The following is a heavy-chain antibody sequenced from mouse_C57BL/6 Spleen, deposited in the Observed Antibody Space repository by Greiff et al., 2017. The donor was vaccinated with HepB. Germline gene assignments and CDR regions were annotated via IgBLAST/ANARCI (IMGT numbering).Heavy chain of an antibody. J-gene: IGHJ1*03. CDR1: GFTFSSYG. CDR2: ISSGGSYT. Sequence: EVKLMESGGDLVKPGGSLKLSCAASGFTFSSYGMSWVRQTPDKRLEWVATISSGGSYTYYPDSVKGRFTISRDNAKNTLYLQMSSLKSEDTAMYYCARHEGGWYFDVWGTGTTVTVSS. V-gene: IGHV5-6*01. CDR3: ARHEGGWYFDV.